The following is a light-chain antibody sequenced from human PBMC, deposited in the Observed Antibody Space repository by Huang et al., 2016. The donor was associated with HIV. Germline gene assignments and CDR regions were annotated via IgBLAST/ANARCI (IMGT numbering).Light chain of an antibody. CDR3: QQSYRTPRT. V-gene: IGKV1-39*01. Sequence: DIQMTQFPTSLSASVEDRVTITCRAGQAIDKYLNWYQQKSGRAPRLLIYGASKLQSGVPSRFSDIASGTHFSLTINSLQPDDSAIYYCQQSYRTPRTFGQGTNLEI. CDR2: GAS. CDR1: QAIDKY. J-gene: IGKJ2*01.